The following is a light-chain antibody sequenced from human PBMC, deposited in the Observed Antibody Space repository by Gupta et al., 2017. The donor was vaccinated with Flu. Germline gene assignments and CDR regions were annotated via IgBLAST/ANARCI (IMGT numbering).Light chain of an antibody. V-gene: IGKV2-30*01. CDR2: KVS. CDR3: MNDVQGHLI. J-gene: IGKJ1*01. CDR1: ERLVYIDGNTY. Sequence: DVVMTQSPLSLNVTLGQSASISCTSSERLVYIDGNTYLHWFQQRPGHSPRRLIHKVSNRDSGVPDRGSGGGSGPDFTLKRSRVEAEDVGFYYCMNDVQGHLIFGQGTKVEIK.